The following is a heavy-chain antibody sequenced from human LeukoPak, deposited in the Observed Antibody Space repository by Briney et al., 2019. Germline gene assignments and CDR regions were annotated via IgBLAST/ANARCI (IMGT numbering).Heavy chain of an antibody. D-gene: IGHD3-10*01. CDR3: AKYRIITRSPFDY. Sequence: GGSLRLSCAASGFTFSTYAMNWVRQAPGKGLEWVSTIAPNGATYYADSVKGRFTVSRDNSKNTLFLQMNSLRAEDTAVYYCAKYRIITRSPFDYWGQGTLSPSPQ. CDR1: GFTFSTYA. J-gene: IGHJ4*02. CDR2: IAPNGAT. V-gene: IGHV3-23*01.